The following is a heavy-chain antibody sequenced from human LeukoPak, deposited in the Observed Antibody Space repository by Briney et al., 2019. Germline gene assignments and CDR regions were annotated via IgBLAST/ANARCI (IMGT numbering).Heavy chain of an antibody. D-gene: IGHD3-3*01. CDR1: GGTFSSYA. V-gene: IGHV1-69*13. CDR3: AREGFPPKISDFWSGLGPYYYYGMDV. Sequence: ASVKVSCKASGGTFSSYAISWVRQAPGQGLEWMGGIIPIFGTANYAQKFQGRVTITADESTSTAYMELSSLRSEDTAVYYCAREGFPPKISDFWSGLGPYYYYGMDVWGQGTTVTVSS. J-gene: IGHJ6*02. CDR2: IIPIFGTA.